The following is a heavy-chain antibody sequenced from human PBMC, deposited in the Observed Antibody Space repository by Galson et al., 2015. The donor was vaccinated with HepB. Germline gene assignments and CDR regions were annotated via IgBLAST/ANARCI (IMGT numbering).Heavy chain of an antibody. Sequence: SVKVSCKASGYTFTNFGINWVRQAPGQGLEWLGWSSTYNGDTNYAEKIVGRVTMTTDTSTSTAYMELRGLTSDDTAMYYCARDNCRGGPCYLDYWGQGTLVTVSS. CDR3: ARDNCRGGPCYLDY. D-gene: IGHD2-15*01. V-gene: IGHV1-18*01. CDR1: GYTFTNFG. CDR2: SSTYNGDT. J-gene: IGHJ4*02.